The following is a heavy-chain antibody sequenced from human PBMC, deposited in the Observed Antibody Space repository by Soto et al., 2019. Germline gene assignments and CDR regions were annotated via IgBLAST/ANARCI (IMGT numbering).Heavy chain of an antibody. J-gene: IGHJ6*02. D-gene: IGHD6-19*01. V-gene: IGHV1-18*01. Sequence: QVQLVQSGAEVKTPGASVKVSCKASGYTFTSYSISWMRQAPGQGLEWMGWINAFNGNTNYAPKFQGRVTMTTDTSTSIVDMARRSLGSDGTAVYYCARDWDNSGWGGGRGMDVWGQGTTVIVSS. CDR2: INAFNGNT. CDR3: ARDWDNSGWGGGRGMDV. CDR1: GYTFTSYS.